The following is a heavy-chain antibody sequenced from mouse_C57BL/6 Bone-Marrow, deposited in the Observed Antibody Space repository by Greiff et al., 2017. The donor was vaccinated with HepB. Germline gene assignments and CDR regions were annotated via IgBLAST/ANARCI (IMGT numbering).Heavy chain of an antibody. CDR1: GYSITSGYY. V-gene: IGHV3-6*01. J-gene: IGHJ4*01. CDR2: ISYDGSN. CDR3: AREIIPHYYGSSYDYAMDY. D-gene: IGHD1-1*01. Sequence: EVKVEESGPGLVKPSQSLSLTCSVTGYSITSGYYWNWIRQFPGNKLEWMGYISYDGSNNYNPSLKNRISITRDTSKNQFFLKLNSVTTEDTATYYCAREIIPHYYGSSYDYAMDYWGQGTSVTVSS.